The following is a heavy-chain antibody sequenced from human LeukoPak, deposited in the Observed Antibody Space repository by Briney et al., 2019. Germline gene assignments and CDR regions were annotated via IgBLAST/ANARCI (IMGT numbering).Heavy chain of an antibody. CDR2: INQSGST. V-gene: IGHV4-34*01. D-gene: IGHD6-19*01. CDR1: GGSFSGYY. J-gene: IGHJ4*02. CDR3: ARVDSSGWYYFDY. Sequence: SETLSLTCVVHGGSFSGYYWNWIRQPPGKGLEWIGEINQSGSTNHNPSLKSRVTISVDTSKNQFSLNLNSVTAADTAAYYCARVDSSGWYYFDYWGQGTLVTVSS.